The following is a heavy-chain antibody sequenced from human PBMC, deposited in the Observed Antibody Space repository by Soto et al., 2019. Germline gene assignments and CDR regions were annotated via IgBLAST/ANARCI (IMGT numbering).Heavy chain of an antibody. V-gene: IGHV3-23*01. D-gene: IGHD3-16*01. Sequence: GGSLRLSCAASGFTFTSYALSWVRQAPGKGLEWVSAISGSGGSTYYADAGKGRFTISRDNSKNTLFLQTNSLRAEDTAVYYCAKDTLPDYYFDYWGQGTLVTVSS. J-gene: IGHJ4*02. CDR1: GFTFTSYA. CDR3: AKDTLPDYYFDY. CDR2: ISGSGGST.